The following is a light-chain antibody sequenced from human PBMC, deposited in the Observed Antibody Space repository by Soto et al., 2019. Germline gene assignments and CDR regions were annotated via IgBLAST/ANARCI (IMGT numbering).Light chain of an antibody. CDR1: QRVSRN. Sequence: EIVLTQSPGTPSLSPGERVTLSCRASQRVSRNYVAWYQQRPGQPPRLLIYGASTRATGFPARFSGSGSGTEFTLTISSLQSEDFAVYYCQQYNGWPITFGQGTRLEIK. J-gene: IGKJ5*01. V-gene: IGKV3-15*01. CDR3: QQYNGWPIT. CDR2: GAS.